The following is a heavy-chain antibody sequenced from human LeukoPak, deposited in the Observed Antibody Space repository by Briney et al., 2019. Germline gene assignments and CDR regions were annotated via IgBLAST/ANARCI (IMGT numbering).Heavy chain of an antibody. Sequence: PGGSLRLSCAASGFTVSSNHMSWVRQAPGKGLEWVSVIYGGGSTNYVDSVKGRFTISRDTSKNTLYLQMNSLRAEDTAVYYCARGTAMEIYFYGMDVWGQGTTVTVSS. J-gene: IGHJ6*02. D-gene: IGHD2-21*02. CDR1: GFTVSSNH. CDR2: IYGGGST. CDR3: ARGTAMEIYFYGMDV. V-gene: IGHV3-53*01.